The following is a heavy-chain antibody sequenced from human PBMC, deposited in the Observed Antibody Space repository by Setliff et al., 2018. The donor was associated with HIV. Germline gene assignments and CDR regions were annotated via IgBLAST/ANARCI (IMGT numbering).Heavy chain of an antibody. CDR3: ARTMYSSFSSFDY. D-gene: IGHD6-19*01. Sequence: ASVKVSCKASGYTFTGYYMHWVRQAPGQGLEWMGWINSASGGTNYAQNFQGRVTVTRDTSINTVYLEVNGLKSDDTALYYCARTMYSSFSSFDYWGQGTLVTVSS. J-gene: IGHJ4*02. CDR2: INSASGGT. V-gene: IGHV1-2*02. CDR1: GYTFTGYY.